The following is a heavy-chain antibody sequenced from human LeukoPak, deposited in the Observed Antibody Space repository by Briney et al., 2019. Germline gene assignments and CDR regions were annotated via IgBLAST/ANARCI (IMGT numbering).Heavy chain of an antibody. D-gene: IGHD1-7*01. V-gene: IGHV3-15*01. CDR2: IKSKTDGGTT. CDR3: TTVEYNWNYALKGGAFDI. Sequence: GGSLRLSCSASGFTFNNAWMSWVRQAPGKGLEWVGRIKSKTDGGTTDYAAPVKGRFTISRDDSKNTLYLQMNSLKTEDTAVYYCTTVEYNWNYALKGGAFDIWGQGTMVTVSS. J-gene: IGHJ3*02. CDR1: GFTFNNAW.